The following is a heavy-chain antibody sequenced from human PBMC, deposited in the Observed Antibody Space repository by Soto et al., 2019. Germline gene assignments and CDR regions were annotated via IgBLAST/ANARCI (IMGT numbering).Heavy chain of an antibody. D-gene: IGHD3-22*01. CDR3: STRAYDTNGYYRFDP. V-gene: IGHV4-34*01. CDR1: GGSFSGHS. J-gene: IGHJ5*01. CDR2: INHSGRV. Sequence: QVQLQQWGAGLLKPSETLSLTCAVYGGSFSGHSWTWIRQSPGKGLEWIGDINHSGRVNYSPSLKSRVTISLATSKNQFSLPLSAVTAADTAMYYCSTRAYDTNGYYRFDPWGQGTLVTVSS.